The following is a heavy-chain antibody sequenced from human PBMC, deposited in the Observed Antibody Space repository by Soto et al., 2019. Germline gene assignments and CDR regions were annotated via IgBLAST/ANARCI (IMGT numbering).Heavy chain of an antibody. CDR3: AREQWGRGSRWLYP. J-gene: IGHJ5*02. CDR2: INVGNGNT. Sequence: QVQVVQSGAEEKKPGASVKVSCKASGYTYISYSMHWVRQAPGQRLEWMGWINVGNGNTKYSQNFQGTVTIKQDTSARTAYMEWSSLTSEDTAVYYCAREQWGRGSRWLYPCGQGTLVTVSS. CDR1: GYTYISYS. D-gene: IGHD1-26*01. V-gene: IGHV1-3*05.